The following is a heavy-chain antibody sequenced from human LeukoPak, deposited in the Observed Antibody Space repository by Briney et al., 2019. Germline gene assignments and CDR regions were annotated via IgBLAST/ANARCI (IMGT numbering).Heavy chain of an antibody. Sequence: GRSLRLSCAASGFTFSSFGMHWVRQAPGKGLEWVASISYDGNNKYYADSVKGRFSISRDNSKNTLYLQMNSLRAEDTAVYYCAKEGPRIDYYDTSGCGYWGQGILVTVSS. D-gene: IGHD3-22*01. CDR3: AKEGPRIDYYDTSGCGY. V-gene: IGHV3-30*18. CDR2: ISYDGNNK. CDR1: GFTFSSFG. J-gene: IGHJ4*02.